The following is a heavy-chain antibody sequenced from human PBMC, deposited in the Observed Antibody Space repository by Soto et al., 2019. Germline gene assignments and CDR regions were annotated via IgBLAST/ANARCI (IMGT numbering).Heavy chain of an antibody. CDR1: GGSFSGYY. D-gene: IGHD4-17*01. CDR2: INHSGST. J-gene: IGHJ4*02. CDR3: ARGHGLDY. V-gene: IGHV4-34*01. Sequence: SETLSLTCAVYGGSFSGYYWSWIRQPPGKGLEWIGEINHSGSTNYNPSLKSRVTISVDTSNNQFSLKLSSVTAADTAVYYCARGHGLDYWGQGTLVTVSS.